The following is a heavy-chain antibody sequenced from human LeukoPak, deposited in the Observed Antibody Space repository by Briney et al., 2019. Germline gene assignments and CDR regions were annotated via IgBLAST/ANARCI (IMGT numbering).Heavy chain of an antibody. CDR1: GFSFSTYG. CDR2: ISGSGGNT. V-gene: IGHV3-23*01. D-gene: IGHD3-9*01. Sequence: SGGSLRLSCAASGFSFSTYGMSWVRQAPGKGLEWVSTISGSGGNTYYSDSVKGRFSISRDNSKNTLYLQMDSLRAEDTAMYYCAKNFFDWLSCPTDWGQGTLVTVSS. J-gene: IGHJ4*02. CDR3: AKNFFDWLSCPTD.